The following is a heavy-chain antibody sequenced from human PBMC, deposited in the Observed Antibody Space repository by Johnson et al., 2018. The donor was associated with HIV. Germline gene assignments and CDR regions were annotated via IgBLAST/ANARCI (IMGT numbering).Heavy chain of an antibody. J-gene: IGHJ3*02. V-gene: IGHV3-30-3*01. Sequence: QVQLVESGGGVVQPGRSLRLSCAASGFTFSSYAMHWVRQAPGKGLEWVAVISYDGNNKYYADSVKGRFTISRDNSKNTLYLQINSLSAEDTAVYYCARDWNNWNYGVPDAFDIWGQGTMVTVSS. D-gene: IGHD1-7*01. CDR2: ISYDGNNK. CDR1: GFTFSSYA. CDR3: ARDWNNWNYGVPDAFDI.